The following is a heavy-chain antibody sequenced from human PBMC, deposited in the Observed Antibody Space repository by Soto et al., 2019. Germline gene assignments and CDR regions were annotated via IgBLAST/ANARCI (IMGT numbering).Heavy chain of an antibody. J-gene: IGHJ3*02. CDR2: INPNSGGT. D-gene: IGHD3-16*01. CDR3: ARGAWGTNSRGNYDAFDI. Sequence: QVQLVQSGAEVKKPGASVKVSCKASGYTFTGYYMHWVRQAPGQGLEWMGWINPNSGGTNYAQKFQGWVTMTRDTSISTAYMELSRLRSDDTAVYYCARGAWGTNSRGNYDAFDIWGQGTMVTVSS. V-gene: IGHV1-2*04. CDR1: GYTFTGYY.